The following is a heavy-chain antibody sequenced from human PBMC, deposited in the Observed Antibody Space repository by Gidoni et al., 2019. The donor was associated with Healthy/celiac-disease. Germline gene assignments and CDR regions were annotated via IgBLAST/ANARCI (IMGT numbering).Heavy chain of an antibody. J-gene: IGHJ3*02. CDR3: AHLQGDCTGGVCYTGYDAFDI. V-gene: IGHV2-5*02. D-gene: IGHD2-8*02. Sequence: QITLKESGPTLVKPTQTLTLTCTFSGFSLSTSGVGVGWIRQPPGKALEWLALIYWDDDKRYSPSLKSRLTITKDTSKNQVVLTMTNMDPVDTATYYCAHLQGDCTGGVCYTGYDAFDIWGQGTMVTVSS. CDR1: GFSLSTSGVG. CDR2: IYWDDDK.